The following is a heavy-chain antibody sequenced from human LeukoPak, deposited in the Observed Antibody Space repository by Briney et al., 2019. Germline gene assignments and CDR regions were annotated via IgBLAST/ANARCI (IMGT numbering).Heavy chain of an antibody. J-gene: IGHJ4*02. D-gene: IGHD6-13*01. CDR2: ISGSGGST. Sequence: GGSLRLSCAASGFTFSSYAMSWVRQAPGKGLEWVSAISGSGGSTYYANSVKGRFTISRDNSKNTLYLQMNSLRAEDTAVYYCAKDKSSSWYFDYWGQGTLVTVSS. V-gene: IGHV3-23*01. CDR1: GFTFSSYA. CDR3: AKDKSSSWYFDY.